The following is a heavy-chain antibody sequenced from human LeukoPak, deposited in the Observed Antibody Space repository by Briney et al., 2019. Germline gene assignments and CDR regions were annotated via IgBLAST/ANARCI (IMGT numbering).Heavy chain of an antibody. CDR1: GFTFSNAW. V-gene: IGHV3-15*01. J-gene: IGHJ4*02. Sequence: GGSLRLSCAASGFTFSNAWMSWVRQAPGKGLEWVGRIKSKTDGGTTDYAAPAKGRFTSPSDDSKNTLYLQMNSLKTEDTAVYYCTTDFTTGGSSGYYVFDYWGQGTLVTVSS. CDR3: TTDFTTGGSSGYYVFDY. D-gene: IGHD3-22*01. CDR2: IKSKTDGGTT.